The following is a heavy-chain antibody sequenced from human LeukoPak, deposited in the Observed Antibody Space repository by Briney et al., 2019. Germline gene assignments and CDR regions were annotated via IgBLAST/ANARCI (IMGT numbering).Heavy chain of an antibody. J-gene: IGHJ4*02. Sequence: ASVKVSCKASGYTFTGYYMHWVRQAPGQGLEWMGWINPNSGGTNYAQKFQGRVTMTRDTSISTAYMELSRLRSDDTAVYYCARFGVVVHPYYFDYWGQGILVTVSS. CDR2: INPNSGGT. V-gene: IGHV1-2*02. CDR1: GYTFTGYY. D-gene: IGHD3-22*01. CDR3: ARFGVVVHPYYFDY.